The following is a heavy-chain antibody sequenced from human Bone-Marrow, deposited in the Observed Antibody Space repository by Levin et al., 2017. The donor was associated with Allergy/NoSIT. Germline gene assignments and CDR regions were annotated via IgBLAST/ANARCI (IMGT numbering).Heavy chain of an antibody. CDR1: GGSFSGYY. D-gene: IGHD3-10*01. Sequence: SETLSLTCAVYGGSFSGYYWSWIRQPPGKGLEWIGEINHSGSTNYNPSLKSRVTISVDTSKNQFSLKLSSVTAADTAVYYCASRPITMVRGVKGVQWFDPWGQGTLVTVSS. V-gene: IGHV4-34*01. CDR2: INHSGST. CDR3: ASRPITMVRGVKGVQWFDP. J-gene: IGHJ5*02.